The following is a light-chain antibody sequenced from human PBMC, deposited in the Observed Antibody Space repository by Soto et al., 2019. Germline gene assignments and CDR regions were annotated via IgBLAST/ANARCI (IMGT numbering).Light chain of an antibody. CDR3: QRGYSSWWT. CDR2: TAS. Sequence: DIQMTQSPSSLSASVGDRVTITCRASQNIDNYLNWYQQKPGKAPKLLIYTASSLQSGVPSRFSGSGSGTDFTLTISSLQPEDFATYYCQRGYSSWWTFGQGTKVDIK. J-gene: IGKJ1*01. CDR1: QNIDNY. V-gene: IGKV1-39*01.